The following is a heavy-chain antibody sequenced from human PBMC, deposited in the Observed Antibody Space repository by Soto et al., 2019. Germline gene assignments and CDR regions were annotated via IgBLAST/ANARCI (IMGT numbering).Heavy chain of an antibody. CDR3: AAQSSTYYYGLGVYAFDI. V-gene: IGHV1-58*01. J-gene: IGHJ3*02. Sequence: SVKVSCKASGFTFTSSAVQWVRQARGQRLEWIGWIVVGSGNTNYAQKFQERVTITRDMSTSTAYMELSSLRSEDTAVYYCAAQSSTYYYGLGVYAFDIWGQGTMVTVSS. CDR2: IVVGSGNT. D-gene: IGHD3-10*01. CDR1: GFTFTSSA.